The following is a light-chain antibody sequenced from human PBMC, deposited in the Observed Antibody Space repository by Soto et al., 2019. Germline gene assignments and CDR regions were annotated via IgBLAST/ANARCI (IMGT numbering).Light chain of an antibody. V-gene: IGKV3-20*01. J-gene: IGKJ1*01. CDR1: QSVSSTY. CDR2: GAS. Sequence: EIVLTQSPGTLSLSPGERATLSCRAGQSVSSTYLAWYQQKPGQAPRLLIYGASSRATGIPDRFSGSGSGTDFTLTISRLEPEDFAVYYCQQYGSSPWTFDQGTKVEIK. CDR3: QQYGSSPWT.